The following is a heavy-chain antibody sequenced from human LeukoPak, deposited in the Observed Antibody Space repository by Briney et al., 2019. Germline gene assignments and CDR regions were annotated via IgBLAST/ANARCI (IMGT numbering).Heavy chain of an antibody. CDR1: GFTFSNAW. D-gene: IGHD6-19*01. V-gene: IGHV3-15*01. CDR2: IRSKTDGGTT. CDR3: TTYVAVAGTRHFDS. Sequence: GGSLRLSCAASGFTFSNAWMSWVRQAPGKGLEWIGRIRSKTDGGTTDYAAPVKDRFTISRDDSKNTLFLQINSLKTEDTAVYCCTTYVAVAGTRHFDSWGQGALVTVSS. J-gene: IGHJ4*02.